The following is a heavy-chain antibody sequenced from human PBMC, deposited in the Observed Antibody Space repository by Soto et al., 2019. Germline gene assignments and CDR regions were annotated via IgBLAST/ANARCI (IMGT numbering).Heavy chain of an antibody. Sequence: EVQLVESGGGLVQPGGSLRLSCAASGFTFSSYSMNWVRQAPWKGLECVSYISSSSRTVYYADSVKGRFTISRDNAKNALYLQLNSLRDEDAAVDDWARYAMGWVVKGNWFEPWGQGTLVTVSS. CDR2: ISSSSRTV. V-gene: IGHV3-48*02. J-gene: IGHJ5*02. CDR3: ARYAMGWVVKGNWFEP. CDR1: GFTFSSYS. D-gene: IGHD2-21*01.